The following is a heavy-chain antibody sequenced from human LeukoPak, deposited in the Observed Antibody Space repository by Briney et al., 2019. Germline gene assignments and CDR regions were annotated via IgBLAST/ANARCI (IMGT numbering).Heavy chain of an antibody. CDR1: GDSVSSNSAA. J-gene: IGHJ4*02. CDR3: ARIGGYSSGRDFDY. CDR2: TYYRSKWYN. D-gene: IGHD6-19*01. V-gene: IGHV6-1*01. Sequence: SQTLSLTCAISGDSVSSNSAAWNWIRQSPSRGLEWLGRTYYRSKWYNDYAVSVKSRITINPDTSKNQFPLQLNSVTPEDTAVYYCARIGGYSSGRDFDYWGQGTLVTVSS.